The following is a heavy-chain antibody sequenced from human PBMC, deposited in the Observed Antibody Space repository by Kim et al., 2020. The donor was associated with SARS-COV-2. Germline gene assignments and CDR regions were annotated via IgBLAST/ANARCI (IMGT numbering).Heavy chain of an antibody. D-gene: IGHD3-10*01. V-gene: IGHV1-18*01. CDR3: ARGATMVRGVTDFDY. J-gene: IGHJ4*02. Sequence: QKLQGRVTMTTDTSTGTAYVELRSLRSDDTAVYYCARGATMVRGVTDFDYWGQGTLVTVSS.